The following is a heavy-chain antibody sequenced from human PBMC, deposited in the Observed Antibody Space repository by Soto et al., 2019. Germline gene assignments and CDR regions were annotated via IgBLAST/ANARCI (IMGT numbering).Heavy chain of an antibody. Sequence: XETLSLTCAVSGYSMTSNNWWSWVRQPPGKGLEWIGEVYHNGLTNYNPSLKSRVTMSIDTSKNQFSLKLTSVTAADTAMYYCARDAAVPGEADRFDYWGQGTLVTVSS. CDR2: VYHNGLT. CDR3: ARDAAVPGEADRFDY. D-gene: IGHD6-19*01. CDR1: GYSMTSNNW. V-gene: IGHV4-4*02. J-gene: IGHJ4*02.